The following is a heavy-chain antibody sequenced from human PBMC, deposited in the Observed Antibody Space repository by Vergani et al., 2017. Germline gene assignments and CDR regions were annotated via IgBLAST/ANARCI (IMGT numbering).Heavy chain of an antibody. CDR2: VDPEDGET. V-gene: IGHV1-69-2*01. Sequence: EVQLVQSGAEVKKPGATVNISCKVSGYTFTDYYMHWVQQAPGKGLEWMGLVDPEDGETIYAEKFQGRVTITADTSTDTAYMELSSLRSEDTAVYYCATSAXGDSSGYYNYYFDYWGQGTLVTVSS. CDR3: ATSAXGDSSGYYNYYFDY. D-gene: IGHD3-22*01. CDR1: GYTFTDYY. J-gene: IGHJ4*02.